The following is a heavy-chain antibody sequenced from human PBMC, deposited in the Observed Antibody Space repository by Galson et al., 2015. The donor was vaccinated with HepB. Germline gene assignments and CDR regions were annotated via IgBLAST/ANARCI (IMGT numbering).Heavy chain of an antibody. Sequence: TLSLTCAVSGGSISSGGYSWSWIRQPPGKGLEWIGYIYYSGSTYYNPSLKSRLTISVDTSKNQFSLKLSSVTAADTAVYYCARGESRDGYTPDYWGRGTLATVSS. J-gene: IGHJ4*02. V-gene: IGHV4-30-4*07. CDR2: IYYSGST. CDR1: GGSISSGGYS. CDR3: ARGESRDGYTPDY. D-gene: IGHD5-24*01.